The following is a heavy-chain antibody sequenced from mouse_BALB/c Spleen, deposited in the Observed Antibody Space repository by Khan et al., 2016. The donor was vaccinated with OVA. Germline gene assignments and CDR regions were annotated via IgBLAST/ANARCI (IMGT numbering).Heavy chain of an antibody. D-gene: IGHD1-1*01. J-gene: IGHJ2*01. CDR3: ARRGLRSDFDY. CDR1: GYTFINYW. V-gene: IGHV1-7*01. CDR2: INPTTGYT. Sequence: QVQLKQSGAELAKPGASVKMSCKASGYTFINYWMNWVKQRPGQGLEWIGYINPTTGYTEYNLKFKDKATLTADKSSSTAHMQLSSLTSEDSAVYYCARRGLRSDFDYWGQGTTLTVSS.